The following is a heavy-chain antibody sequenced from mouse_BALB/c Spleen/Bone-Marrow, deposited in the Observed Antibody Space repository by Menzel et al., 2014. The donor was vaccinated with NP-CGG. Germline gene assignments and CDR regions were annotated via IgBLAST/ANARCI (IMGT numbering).Heavy chain of an antibody. Sequence: VQLQQSGPELVKPGASVKISCKASGYAFSSSWMNWVKQRPGQGLEWIGRIYPGDGDTNYNGKFKGKATLTADKSSSTAYMQLSSLTSVDSAVYFCARMGRLRRGDYWGQGTILTVSS. V-gene: IGHV1-82*01. CDR2: IYPGDGDT. CDR3: ARMGRLRRGDY. CDR1: GYAFSSSW. D-gene: IGHD2-4*01. J-gene: IGHJ2*01.